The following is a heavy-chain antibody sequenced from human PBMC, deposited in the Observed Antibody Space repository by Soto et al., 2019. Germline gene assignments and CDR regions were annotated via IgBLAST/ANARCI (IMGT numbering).Heavy chain of an antibody. J-gene: IGHJ4*02. D-gene: IGHD1-26*01. Sequence: GGSLRLSCETSGFSFSVYGMHWVRQAPGKGLEWVAVIWYDASKQFYAASVEGRFTISRDNSKAILYLQMNSLRAEDTAVYYCADWEEGATEANWGQGTLVTVSS. V-gene: IGHV3-33*01. CDR3: ADWEEGATEAN. CDR1: GFSFSVYG. CDR2: IWYDASKQ.